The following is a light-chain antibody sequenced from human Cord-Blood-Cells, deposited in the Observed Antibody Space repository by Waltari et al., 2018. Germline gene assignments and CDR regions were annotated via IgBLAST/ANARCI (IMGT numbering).Light chain of an antibody. J-gene: IGLJ2*01. CDR2: DVS. Sequence: QSALTQPASVSGSPGQSITISCTGTSSDVGGYNYVSWYQQHPGKAPKLMIYDVSKRPSGVSKRFSGSKSGNTASLTISGLQAEDEADYYCSSYTSSSTFNVVFGGGTKLTVL. V-gene: IGLV2-14*01. CDR1: SSDVGGYNY. CDR3: SSYTSSSTFNVV.